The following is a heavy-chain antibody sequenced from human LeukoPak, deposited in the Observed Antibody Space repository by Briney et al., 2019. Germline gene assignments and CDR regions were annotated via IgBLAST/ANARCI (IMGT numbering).Heavy chain of an antibody. CDR3: ARDGLGFWSGYYTFYMDV. J-gene: IGHJ6*03. Sequence: PSETLSLTCAVYGGSFSGYYWSWIRQPPGQGLEWIGEINHSGSTNYNPSLKSRVTISVDTSKNQFSLKLSSVTAADTAVYYCARDGLGFWSGYYTFYMDVWGKGTTVTVSS. CDR1: GGSFSGYY. D-gene: IGHD3-3*01. V-gene: IGHV4-34*01. CDR2: INHSGST.